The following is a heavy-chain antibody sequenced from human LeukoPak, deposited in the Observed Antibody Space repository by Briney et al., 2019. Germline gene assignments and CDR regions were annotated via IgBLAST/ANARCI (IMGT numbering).Heavy chain of an antibody. D-gene: IGHD3-10*01. CDR1: GGTFSSYA. V-gene: IGHV1-69*13. J-gene: IGHJ6*04. CDR3: ARDSGAAHGMDV. Sequence: SVKVSCKASGGTFSSYAISWVRQAPGQGLEWMGGIIPIFGTANYAQKFQGRVTITADESTSTAYMELSSLRSEDTAVYYCARDSGAAHGMDVWGKGTTVIVSS. CDR2: IIPIFGTA.